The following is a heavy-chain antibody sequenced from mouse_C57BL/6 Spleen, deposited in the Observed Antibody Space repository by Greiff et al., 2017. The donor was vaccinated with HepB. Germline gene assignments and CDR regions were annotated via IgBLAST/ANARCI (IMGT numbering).Heavy chain of an antibody. D-gene: IGHD4-1*01. CDR1: GYTFTSYG. J-gene: IGHJ2*01. Sequence: VQLVESGAELARPGASVKLSCKASGYTFTSYGISWVKQRTGQGLEWIGEIYPRSGNTYYNEKFKGKATLTADKSSSTAYMELRSLTSEDSAVYFCARRKLGQGGFDYWGQGTTLTVSS. V-gene: IGHV1-81*01. CDR2: IYPRSGNT. CDR3: ARRKLGQGGFDY.